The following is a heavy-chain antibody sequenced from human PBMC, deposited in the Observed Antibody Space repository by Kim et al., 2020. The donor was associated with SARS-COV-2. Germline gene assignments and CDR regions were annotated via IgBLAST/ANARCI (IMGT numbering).Heavy chain of an antibody. D-gene: IGHD2-2*01. CDR2: ISWNSGSI. CDR3: APLYCSSTSCYPDY. CDR1: GFTFDDYA. J-gene: IGHJ4*02. V-gene: IGHV3-9*01. Sequence: GGSLRLSCAASGFTFDDYAMHWVRQAPGKGLEWVSGISWNSGSIGYADSVKGRFTISRDNAKNSLYLQMNSLRAEDTALYYCAPLYCSSTSCYPDYWGQGTLVTVSS.